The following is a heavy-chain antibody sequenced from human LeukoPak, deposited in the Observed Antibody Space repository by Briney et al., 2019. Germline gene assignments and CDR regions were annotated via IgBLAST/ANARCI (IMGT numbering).Heavy chain of an antibody. J-gene: IGHJ4*02. D-gene: IGHD5-24*01. Sequence: GGSLRLSCAASGFTFSSYWMHWVRQAPGRGLVWVSRIDSDGSITSYADSVKGRFTISRDNAKSTLYLQMNSLRAEDTAVYYCASPDEYNDYWGQGTLVTVSS. CDR2: IDSDGSIT. CDR1: GFTFSSYW. CDR3: ASPDEYNDY. V-gene: IGHV3-74*01.